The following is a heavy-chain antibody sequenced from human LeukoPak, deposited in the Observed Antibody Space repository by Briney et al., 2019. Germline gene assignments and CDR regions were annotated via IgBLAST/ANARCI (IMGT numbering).Heavy chain of an antibody. D-gene: IGHD3-10*01. J-gene: IGHJ5*02. Sequence: PSETLSLTCTVSSDAISDYYWGWIRQPPGKGLEWIGYISYSGGVSYSPSLKPPVTISLDTSKNQVSLKLSSVTAADTAIYYCVRVHYSSGSLSSWFDPWGRGILVTVSS. V-gene: IGHV4-59*12. CDR1: SDAISDYY. CDR2: ISYSGGV. CDR3: VRVHYSSGSLSSWFDP.